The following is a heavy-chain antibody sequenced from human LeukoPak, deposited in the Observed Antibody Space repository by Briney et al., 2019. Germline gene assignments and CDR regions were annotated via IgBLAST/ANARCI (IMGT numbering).Heavy chain of an antibody. CDR3: TRNQQLAF. CDR1: GFTFADFA. CDR2: IRSRSYGGTI. D-gene: IGHD6-13*01. V-gene: IGHV3-49*04. J-gene: IGHJ4*01. Sequence: GGSLRLSCSASGFTFADFAMGWVRQAPGKGLEWVSVIRSRSYGGTIEYAPSVKGRFIISRDDSRSVAYLQMNSLQTEDTAVYFCTRNQQLAFWGQGTLVTVSS.